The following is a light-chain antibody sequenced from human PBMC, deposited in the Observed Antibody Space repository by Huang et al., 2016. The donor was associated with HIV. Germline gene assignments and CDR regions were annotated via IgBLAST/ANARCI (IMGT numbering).Light chain of an antibody. J-gene: IGKJ2*01. V-gene: IGKV3-11*01. Sequence: EIVLTQSPATLSLSPGERATLSCRASQSVSSYLAWYQQKPGQAPRLLIYDASNRATGIPARFSGSGSGTDFTLTISSLEREDFAVYYCQQRSNWAPGYTFGQGTKLEIK. CDR2: DAS. CDR1: QSVSSY. CDR3: QQRSNWAPGYT.